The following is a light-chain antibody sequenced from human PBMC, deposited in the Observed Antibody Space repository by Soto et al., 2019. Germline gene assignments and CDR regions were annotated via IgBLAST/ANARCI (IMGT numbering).Light chain of an antibody. CDR1: QSINIY. Sequence: DIQMTQSPSSLSASVGDRVTITCRTSQSINIYLNWYQQKVGEPPRLLIFGASNLQSGVPSRFSGSGVGTHFTLTISSLQAEDFATYYCQQFNSYPLTFGGGTKVDIK. CDR3: QQFNSYPLT. V-gene: IGKV1-39*01. J-gene: IGKJ4*01. CDR2: GAS.